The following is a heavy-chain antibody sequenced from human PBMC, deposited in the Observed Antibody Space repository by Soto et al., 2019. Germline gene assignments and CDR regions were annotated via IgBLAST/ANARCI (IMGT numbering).Heavy chain of an antibody. CDR1: GFTFSSYG. D-gene: IGHD2-15*01. CDR2: ISYDGSNK. Sequence: GGSLRLSCAASGFTFSSYGMHWVRQAPGKGLEWVAVISYDGSNKYYADSVKGRFTISRDNSKNTLYLQMNSLRAEDTAVYYCAKFPKVADAFDIWGQGTMVTVSS. V-gene: IGHV3-30*18. CDR3: AKFPKVADAFDI. J-gene: IGHJ3*02.